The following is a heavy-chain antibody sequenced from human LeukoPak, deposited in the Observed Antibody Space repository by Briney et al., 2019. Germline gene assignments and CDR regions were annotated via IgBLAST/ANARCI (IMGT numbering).Heavy chain of an antibody. Sequence: SETLSLTCAVYGWSFNDYYWNGVRQPPGKGLEWIGEINARGDTNYNPSLKSRVTISVDSSKNQFSLTLTSMIAADTAIYYCARGQVPAARGYNWFDPWGQGTLVTVSS. J-gene: IGHJ5*02. CDR3: ARGQVPAARGYNWFDP. CDR2: INARGDT. V-gene: IGHV4-34*01. CDR1: GWSFNDYY. D-gene: IGHD2-2*01.